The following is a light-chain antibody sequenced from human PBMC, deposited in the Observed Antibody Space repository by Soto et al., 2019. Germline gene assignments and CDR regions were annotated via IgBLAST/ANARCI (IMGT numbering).Light chain of an antibody. J-gene: IGKJ2*01. CDR1: QSISSY. CDR3: QQYGSLPYT. V-gene: IGKV1-39*01. CDR2: AAS. Sequence: DIQMTQSPSSLSASVGDRVTITCRASQSISSYLNWYQQKPGKAPKLLIYAASSLQSGVPSRFSGSGSGTDFTLTISSLQPEDFAVYFCQQYGSLPYTFGQGTKLDIK.